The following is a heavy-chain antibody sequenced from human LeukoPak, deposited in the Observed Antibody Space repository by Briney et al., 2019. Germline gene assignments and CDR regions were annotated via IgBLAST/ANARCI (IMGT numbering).Heavy chain of an antibody. CDR2: ISWNSGSI. V-gene: IGHV3-9*01. CDR3: GRSCLLEEYGMDV. J-gene: IGHJ6*02. D-gene: IGHD2-21*02. Sequence: GGSLRLSCAASGFTFDDYAMHWVRQAPGKGLEWVSGISWNSGSIGYADSVKGRFTISRDNAKNSLYLQMNSLRAEGTALYYCGRSCLLEEYGMDVWGQGTTVTVSS. CDR1: GFTFDDYA.